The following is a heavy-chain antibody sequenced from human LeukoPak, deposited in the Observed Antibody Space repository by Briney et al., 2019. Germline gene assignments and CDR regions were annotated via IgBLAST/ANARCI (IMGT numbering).Heavy chain of an antibody. Sequence: GGSLRLSCEASGFIFTTSAISWVRQAPGKGLEWVSFISSGGGSTYYSDSVRGRFSISRDNSNNTVSLHMHSLSVEDTAIYYCAKGPMGRGFDYWGQGTLVTVSS. CDR3: AKGPMGRGFDY. CDR1: GFIFTTSA. D-gene: IGHD3-10*01. J-gene: IGHJ4*02. V-gene: IGHV3-23*01. CDR2: ISSGGGST.